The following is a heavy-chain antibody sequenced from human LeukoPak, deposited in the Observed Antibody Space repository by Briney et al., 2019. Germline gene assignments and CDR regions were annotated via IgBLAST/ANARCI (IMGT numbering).Heavy chain of an antibody. D-gene: IGHD3-9*01. CDR1: GFIFSDYY. CDR2: ISTTSGFT. V-gene: IGHV3-11*06. Sequence: KAGGSLRLSCAASGFIFSDYYMSWIRQAPGKGLEWISYISTTSGFTKYADSVEGRFIISRDNAKNTLYLQMNSLGVDDTAIYYCARDISRSPRDYWGQGTLVTVSS. CDR3: ARDISRSPRDY. J-gene: IGHJ4*02.